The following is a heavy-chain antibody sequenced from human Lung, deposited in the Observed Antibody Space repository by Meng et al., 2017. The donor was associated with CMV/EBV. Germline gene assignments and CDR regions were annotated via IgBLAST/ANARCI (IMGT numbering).Heavy chain of an antibody. CDR3: TTVFGTSYPYGMDV. CDR2: IKSKTDGGTT. J-gene: IGHJ6*02. CDR1: GFTFSNVW. D-gene: IGHD1-26*01. V-gene: IGHV3-15*01. Sequence: GESXKIPCAASGFTFSNVWMSWVRQDPGRGLEWVGRIKSKTDGGTTDYAAPVKGRFTISRDESKNTLYLQMNSLKTEDTAVYYCTTVFGTSYPYGMDVWGQGXTVTVSS.